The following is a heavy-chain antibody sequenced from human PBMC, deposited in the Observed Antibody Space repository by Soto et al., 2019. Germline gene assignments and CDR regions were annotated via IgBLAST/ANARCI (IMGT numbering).Heavy chain of an antibody. D-gene: IGHD2-15*01. J-gene: IGHJ5*02. CDR2: ISGSGGST. Sequence: GFLRLSCAASGLTFSGYAMSWVRQAPGKGLEWVSAISGSGGSTYYADSVKGRFTISRDNSKNTLYLQMNRLRAEDTAVYYCAKGKYCSGGSCYDWFDPWGQGTLVTVSS. CDR3: AKGKYCSGGSCYDWFDP. CDR1: GLTFSGYA. V-gene: IGHV3-23*01.